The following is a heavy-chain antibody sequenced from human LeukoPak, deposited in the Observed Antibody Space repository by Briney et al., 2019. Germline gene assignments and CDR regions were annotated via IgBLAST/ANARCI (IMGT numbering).Heavy chain of an antibody. CDR3: ARGQQLVKY. J-gene: IGHJ4*02. Sequence: SETLSLTCAVYGGSFSGYYWSWIRQPPGKGLEWIWEINHSGSTNYNPSLKSRVTISVDTSKNQFSLKLSSVTAADTAVYYCARGQQLVKYWGQGTLVTVSS. V-gene: IGHV4-34*01. CDR1: GGSFSGYY. CDR2: INHSGST. D-gene: IGHD6-13*01.